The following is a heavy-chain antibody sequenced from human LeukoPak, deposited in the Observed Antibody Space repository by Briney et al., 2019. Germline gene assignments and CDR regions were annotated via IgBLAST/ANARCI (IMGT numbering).Heavy chain of an antibody. J-gene: IGHJ4*02. V-gene: IGHV3-30-3*01. D-gene: IGHD6-13*01. CDR3: ARDLIAAADY. Sequence: GGSLRLSCAASGFSFSSYAMHWVRQAPGKGLEWVAVISYDGSNKYYADSVKGRFTISRDNSKNTLYLQMNSLRAEDTAVYYCARDLIAAADYWGQGTLVTVSS. CDR1: GFSFSSYA. CDR2: ISYDGSNK.